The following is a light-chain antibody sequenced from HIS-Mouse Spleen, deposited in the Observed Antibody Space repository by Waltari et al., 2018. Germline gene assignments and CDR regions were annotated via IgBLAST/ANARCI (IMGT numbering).Light chain of an antibody. V-gene: IGLV2-23*01. J-gene: IGLJ2*01. CDR3: CSYAGSSTVV. CDR1: SIDVGSYHL. Sequence: QSALTQPASVSGSPGQSITISCTGTSIDVGSYHLVSWYQQHPGKAPKLMIYEGSKRHSGVSNRFSGSKSGNTASLTISGLQAEDEADYYCCSYAGSSTVVFGGGTKLTVL. CDR2: EGS.